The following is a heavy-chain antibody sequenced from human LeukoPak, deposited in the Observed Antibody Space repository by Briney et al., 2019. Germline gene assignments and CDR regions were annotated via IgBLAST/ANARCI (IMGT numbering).Heavy chain of an antibody. CDR1: GFTFNTYW. Sequence: GGSLRLSCAASGFTFNTYWMTWVRQAPGKGLEWVADIKQDGSEKYYVDSVKGRFTISRDNAKNALYLQMNSLRAEDTAFYYCARVGYSGYDSYFDYWGQGTLVTVSS. D-gene: IGHD5-12*01. J-gene: IGHJ4*02. CDR3: ARVGYSGYDSYFDY. CDR2: IKQDGSEK. V-gene: IGHV3-7*03.